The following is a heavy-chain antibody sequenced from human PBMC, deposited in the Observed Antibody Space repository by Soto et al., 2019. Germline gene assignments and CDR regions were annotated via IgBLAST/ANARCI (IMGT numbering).Heavy chain of an antibody. J-gene: IGHJ6*03. CDR1: GGSISSYY. CDR2: INYSGST. CDR3: ARLRSGSIDYYYYYMDV. Sequence: PSETLSLTCTVSGGSISSYYWSWIGQPPGKGLEWIGYINYSGSTNYNPSLKSRVTISVDTSKNQFSLKLSSVTAADTAVYYCARLRSGSIDYYYYYMDVWGKGTTVTVSS. D-gene: IGHD3-10*01. V-gene: IGHV4-59*12.